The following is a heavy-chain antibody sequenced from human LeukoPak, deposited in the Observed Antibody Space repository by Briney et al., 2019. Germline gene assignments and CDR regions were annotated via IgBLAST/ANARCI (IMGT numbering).Heavy chain of an antibody. CDR3: ARHPDYYDSSGYYYPDAFDI. Sequence: SETLSLTCTVSGGSISSSSYYWGWIRQPPGKGLEWNGSIYYSGSTYYNPSLKSRVTISVDTSKHQFSLKLSSVTAADTAVYYCARHPDYYDSSGYYYPDAFDIWGQGTMMTVSS. J-gene: IGHJ3*02. CDR1: GGSISSSSYY. D-gene: IGHD3-22*01. CDR2: IYYSGST. V-gene: IGHV4-39*01.